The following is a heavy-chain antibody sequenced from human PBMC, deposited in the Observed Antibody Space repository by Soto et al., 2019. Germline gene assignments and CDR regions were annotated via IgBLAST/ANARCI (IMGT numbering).Heavy chain of an antibody. CDR3: AQGGVRMDV. CDR2: IYYSGST. J-gene: IGHJ6*02. V-gene: IGHV4-59*01. CDR1: GDSISGFR. Sequence: TSETLSLTCTVSGDSISGFRWSWIRQPPGKGLEWIGYIYYSGSTNYNPSLKSRVTISVDTSNNQFSLKLSSVTAADTAVYYCAQGGVRMDVWGQGTTVTVSS. D-gene: IGHD3-16*01.